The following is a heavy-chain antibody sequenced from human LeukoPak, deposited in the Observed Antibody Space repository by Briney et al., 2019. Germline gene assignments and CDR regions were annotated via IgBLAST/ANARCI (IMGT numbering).Heavy chain of an antibody. Sequence: SVKVSCKASGGTFSSYAISWVRQAPGQGLEGMGRIIPIFGTASYAHKFHGRVTIPAEKSASTAYMELSSLRSEDTAVYYCARDLRCSSTSCYNYYYYMDVWGKGTTVTVSS. V-gene: IGHV1-69*06. J-gene: IGHJ6*03. D-gene: IGHD2-2*02. CDR3: ARDLRCSSTSCYNYYYYMDV. CDR2: IIPIFGTA. CDR1: GGTFSSYA.